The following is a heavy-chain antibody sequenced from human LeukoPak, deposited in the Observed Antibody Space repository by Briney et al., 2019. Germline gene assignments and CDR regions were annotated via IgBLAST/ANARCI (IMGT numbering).Heavy chain of an antibody. D-gene: IGHD3-3*01. V-gene: IGHV4-34*01. Sequence: SETLSLTCAVYGGSFSGYHWSWIRQPPGKGLEWIGEINHSGSTNYNPSLKSRVTISVDTSKNQFSLKLSSVTAADTAVYYCARYDFWSGYCLDYWGQGTLVTVSS. CDR3: ARYDFWSGYCLDY. CDR2: INHSGST. J-gene: IGHJ4*02. CDR1: GGSFSGYH.